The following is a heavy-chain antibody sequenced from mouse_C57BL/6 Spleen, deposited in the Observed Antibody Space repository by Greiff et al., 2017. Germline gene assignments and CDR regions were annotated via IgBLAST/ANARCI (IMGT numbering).Heavy chain of an antibody. CDR1: GYTFTSYT. D-gene: IGHD2-3*01. CDR2: INPSSGYT. CDR3: ARKENGYYYFDY. J-gene: IGHJ2*01. V-gene: IGHV1-4*01. Sequence: QVQLQQSGAELARPGASVTMSCKASGYTFTSYTMHWVKQRPGQGLEWIGYINPSSGYTKYNQKFKDKATLTADKSSSTAYMQLSSMTSEDSAVYYCARKENGYYYFDYWGQGTTLTVSS.